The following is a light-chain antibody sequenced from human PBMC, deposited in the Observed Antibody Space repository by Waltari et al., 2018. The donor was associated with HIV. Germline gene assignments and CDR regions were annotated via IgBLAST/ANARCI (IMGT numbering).Light chain of an antibody. Sequence: DIQMTQSPSFLSASVGDRVTISCRASQDINTYLAWYQVKPGRAPKLLIYGASSLHSGVPSRFSGSGSGTEFTLTISSLQPEDFSTYYCQQFHSLPRTFGQGTKVEIK. CDR3: QQFHSLPRT. V-gene: IGKV1-9*01. J-gene: IGKJ1*01. CDR2: GAS. CDR1: QDINTY.